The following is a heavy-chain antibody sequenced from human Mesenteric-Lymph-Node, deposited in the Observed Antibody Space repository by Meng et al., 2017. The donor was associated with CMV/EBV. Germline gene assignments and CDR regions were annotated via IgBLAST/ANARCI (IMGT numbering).Heavy chain of an antibody. CDR3: ARSQVEAAGTNFDY. J-gene: IGHJ4*02. Sequence: SGGSINSSCFYWGWIRQPPGKVLEWIGNIYSSGSTYYTPSLKSRVTISVEPSTIQFSLKLSSVTAADTAVYSCARSQVEAAGTNFDYWGQGTLVTVSS. D-gene: IGHD6-13*01. CDR1: GGSINSSCFY. V-gene: IGHV4-39*01. CDR2: IYSSGST.